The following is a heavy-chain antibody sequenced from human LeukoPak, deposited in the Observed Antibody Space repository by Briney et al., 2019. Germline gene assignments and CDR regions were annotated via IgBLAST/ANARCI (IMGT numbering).Heavy chain of an antibody. V-gene: IGHV4-31*03. CDR2: IYYSGST. D-gene: IGHD6-13*01. CDR3: ARGGRGGSSWYLLPMYYFDY. J-gene: IGHJ4*02. Sequence: SETLSLTCTVSGGSISSGGYYWSWIRQHPGKGLEWIGYIYYSGSTYYNPSLKSRVTISVDTSKNQFSLKLSSVTAADTAVYYCARGGRGGSSWYLLPMYYFDYWGQGTLVTVSS. CDR1: GGSISSGGYY.